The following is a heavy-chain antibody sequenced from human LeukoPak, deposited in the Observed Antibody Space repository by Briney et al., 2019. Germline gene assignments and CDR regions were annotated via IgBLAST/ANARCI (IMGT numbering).Heavy chain of an antibody. J-gene: IGHJ4*02. CDR2: ITSDGSDK. D-gene: IGHD2-21*01. V-gene: IGHV3-30*18. Sequence: GRSLRLSCAASGFTFSYYGMHWVRQAPGKGLEWVVVITSDGSDKYHADSVKVRFTIPRDNSRDTLYLQMNSQRAEDTSIYYCAKLISTVDYWGQGTLVTVSS. CDR1: GFTFSYYG. CDR3: AKLISTVDY.